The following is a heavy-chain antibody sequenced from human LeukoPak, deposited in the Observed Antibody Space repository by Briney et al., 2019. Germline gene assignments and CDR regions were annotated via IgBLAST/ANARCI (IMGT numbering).Heavy chain of an antibody. Sequence: HPGGSLRLSCAASGFTFNNYAMSWVRQAPGKGLEWVSAISGSGGSTYYADSVKGRFTISRDNSKNTLYLQMNSLRAEDTAVYYCADSSGWFPPRGMDVWGQGTTVTVSS. J-gene: IGHJ6*02. CDR1: GFTFNNYA. D-gene: IGHD6-19*01. CDR2: ISGSGGST. CDR3: ADSSGWFPPRGMDV. V-gene: IGHV3-23*01.